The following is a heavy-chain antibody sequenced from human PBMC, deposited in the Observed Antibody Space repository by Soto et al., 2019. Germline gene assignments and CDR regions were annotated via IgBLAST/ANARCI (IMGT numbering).Heavy chain of an antibody. CDR2: IGGTT. V-gene: IGHV3-23*01. J-gene: IGHJ4*02. CDR1: GFTFSNSA. Sequence: EVQLLESGGDLVQPGGSLRLSCAASGFTFSNSAVGWVRQAPGKGLEWVAVIGGTTYYADSVKGRFTISRDNSKNTLYLNMSRLRVDHTAVYFCTEKAVSRAPAALDNWGQGTLVTVSS. D-gene: IGHD2-2*01. CDR3: TEKAVSRAPAALDN.